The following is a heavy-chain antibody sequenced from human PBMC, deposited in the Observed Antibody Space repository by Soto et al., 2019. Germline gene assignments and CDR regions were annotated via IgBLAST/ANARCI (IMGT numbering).Heavy chain of an antibody. CDR1: GGSISSSSYY. CDR3: ARPSGSYLYYFDY. Sequence: QLQLQESGPGLVKPSETLSLTCTVSGGSISSSSYYWGWVRQPPGKGLEWIGSIYYSGGTYYNPSLQSRVTISVHTSKNQFSLKLSSVTAADTAVYYCARPSGSYLYYFDYWGQGTLVTVSS. J-gene: IGHJ4*02. V-gene: IGHV4-39*01. CDR2: IYYSGGT. D-gene: IGHD1-26*01.